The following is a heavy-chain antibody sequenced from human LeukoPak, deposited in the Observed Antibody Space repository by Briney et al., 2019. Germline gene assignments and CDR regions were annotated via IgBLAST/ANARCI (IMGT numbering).Heavy chain of an antibody. D-gene: IGHD6-19*01. V-gene: IGHV3-13*01. J-gene: IGHJ4*02. CDR1: GFTFSSYD. CDR2: IGTAGDT. CDR3: ARARAVAGTGTVFDY. Sequence: PGGSLRLSCAASGFTFSSYDMHWVRHATGKGLEWVSAIGTAGDTYYPGSVKGRFTISRENAKNSLYLQMNSLRAGDTAVYYCARARAVAGTGTVFDYWGQGTLVTVSS.